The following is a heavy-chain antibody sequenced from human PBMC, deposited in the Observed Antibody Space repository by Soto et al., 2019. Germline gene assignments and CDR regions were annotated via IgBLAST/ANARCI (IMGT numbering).Heavy chain of an antibody. J-gene: IGHJ4*02. D-gene: IGHD2-2*01. Sequence: EVQLVESGGGLVQPGGSLRLSCAASGFTFSTYWMHWVRQAPGKGLVWVSRINGDGSDTVYTDFVKGRFTSSRDNAKNTLYLQMNSLRAEDTAVYYCTRSITGFSYADSWGRGTLVTVSP. CDR2: INGDGSDT. CDR3: TRSITGFSYADS. V-gene: IGHV3-74*01. CDR1: GFTFSTYW.